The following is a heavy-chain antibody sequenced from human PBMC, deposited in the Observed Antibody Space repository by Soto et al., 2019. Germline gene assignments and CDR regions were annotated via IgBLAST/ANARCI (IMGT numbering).Heavy chain of an antibody. J-gene: IGHJ4*02. Sequence: GGSLRLSCAASGFTFSSYGMHWVRQAPGKGLEWVAVIWYDGSNKYYADSVKGRFTISRDNSKNTLYLQMNSLRAEDTAVYYCARDSRDSTVDYWGQGTLVTVSS. V-gene: IGHV3-33*01. CDR3: ARDSRDSTVDY. D-gene: IGHD3-10*01. CDR1: GFTFSSYG. CDR2: IWYDGSNK.